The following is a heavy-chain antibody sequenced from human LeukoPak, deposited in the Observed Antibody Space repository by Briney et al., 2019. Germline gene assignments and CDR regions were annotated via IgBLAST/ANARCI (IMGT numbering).Heavy chain of an antibody. Sequence: GGSLRLXCAASGFTFSSYWMQWVRQAPGKGLVWVSRINSGGSSTTYADSVKGRFTISRDNAKNTLNLQMNSLRVEDTAVYYCAREGGYYDSSGYAPNSDYWGQGTLVTVSS. V-gene: IGHV3-74*01. D-gene: IGHD3-22*01. CDR1: GFTFSSYW. J-gene: IGHJ4*02. CDR3: AREGGYYDSSGYAPNSDY. CDR2: INSGGSST.